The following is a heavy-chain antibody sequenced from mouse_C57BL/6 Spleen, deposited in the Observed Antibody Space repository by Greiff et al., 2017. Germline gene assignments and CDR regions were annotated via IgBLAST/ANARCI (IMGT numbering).Heavy chain of an antibody. CDR2: IYPGNGDT. J-gene: IGHJ4*01. CDR3: ARSEAITTVVARGYYAMDY. Sequence: QVQLQQSGAELVRPGASVKMSCKASGYTFTSYNMHWVKQTPRQGLEWIGAIYPGNGDTSHNQKFKGKATLTVDKSSSTAYMQLSSLTSEDSAVYFCARSEAITTVVARGYYAMDYWGQGTSVTVSS. CDR1: GYTFTSYN. V-gene: IGHV1-12*01. D-gene: IGHD1-1*01.